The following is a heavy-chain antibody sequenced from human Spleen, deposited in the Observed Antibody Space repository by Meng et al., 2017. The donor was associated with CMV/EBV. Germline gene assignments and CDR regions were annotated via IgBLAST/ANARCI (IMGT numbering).Heavy chain of an antibody. CDR3: ARDGEGIYGMDV. Sequence: GGSLRLSCAASGFTLSLYWMHWVRQVPGKGLVWVSRINSDGSMTDYADSVKGRFTISRDNAKDTLFLQMNSLRVEDTAVYYCARDGEGIYGMDVWGQGTTVTVSS. D-gene: IGHD3-10*01. CDR1: GFTLSLYW. CDR2: INSDGSMT. J-gene: IGHJ6*02. V-gene: IGHV3-74*01.